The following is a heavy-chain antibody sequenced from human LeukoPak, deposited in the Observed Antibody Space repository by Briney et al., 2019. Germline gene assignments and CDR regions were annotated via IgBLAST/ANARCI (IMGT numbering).Heavy chain of an antibody. Sequence: SETLSLTCAVYGGSFSGYYWSWIRQPPGKGREWIGEINHSGSTNYNPYLKSRVTISVDTSKNQFSLKLSSVTAADTAVYYCARKTPGYSYGTGFDYWGQGTLVTVSS. CDR2: INHSGST. CDR1: GGSFSGYY. D-gene: IGHD5-18*01. J-gene: IGHJ4*02. CDR3: ARKTPGYSYGTGFDY. V-gene: IGHV4-34*01.